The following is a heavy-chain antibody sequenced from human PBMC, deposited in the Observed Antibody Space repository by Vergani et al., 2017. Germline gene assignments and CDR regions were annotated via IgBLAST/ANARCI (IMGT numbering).Heavy chain of an antibody. CDR3: AKDLGTSSGGGWFDP. CDR2: ISWNSNSI. V-gene: IGHV3-9*02. Sequence: EVQLEESGGGLVLPGRSLRLSCVASGFTSAGYAMHWVRQAPGKGLEWVSGISWNSNSIGYADSVKGRFTISRDNAKNCLYLKMNSLRAEDTALYYCAKDLGTSSGGGWFDPWGQGTLVTVSS. CDR1: GFTSAGYA. J-gene: IGHJ5*02. D-gene: IGHD6-6*01.